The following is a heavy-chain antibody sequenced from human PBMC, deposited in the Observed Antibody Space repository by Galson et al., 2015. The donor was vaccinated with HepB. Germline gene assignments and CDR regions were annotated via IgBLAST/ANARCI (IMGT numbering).Heavy chain of an antibody. CDR3: GVKDSGY. Sequence: SLRLSCAASGFTFGSYWIHWVRQAPGKGLEWVGNINLDGSANFYVDSVKGRFTISRDNAKNSVYLQMSSLRAGDTAVYYCGVKDSGYWGQGTLVAVSS. CDR1: GFTFGSYW. CDR2: INLDGSAN. J-gene: IGHJ4*02. D-gene: IGHD3-10*01. V-gene: IGHV3-7*01.